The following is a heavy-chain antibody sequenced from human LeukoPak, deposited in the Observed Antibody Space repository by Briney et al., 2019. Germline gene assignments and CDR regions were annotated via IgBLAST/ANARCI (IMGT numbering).Heavy chain of an antibody. D-gene: IGHD6-13*01. CDR3: ARGQRAAGTLP. V-gene: IGHV4-34*01. CDR2: INHSGST. J-gene: IGHJ5*02. Sequence: PSETLSLTCAVYGGSFSGYYWSWIRQPPGKGLEWIGEINHSGSTNYNPSLKSRVTISVDTSKNQFSLKLSSVTAADTAVNYCARGQRAAGTLPWGQGTLVTVSS. CDR1: GGSFSGYY.